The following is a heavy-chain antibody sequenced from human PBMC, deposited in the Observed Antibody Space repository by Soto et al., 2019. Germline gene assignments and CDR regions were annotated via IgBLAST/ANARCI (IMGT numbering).Heavy chain of an antibody. CDR1: GFTFSGSA. CDR2: IRSKANSYAT. V-gene: IGHV3-73*01. Sequence: GGSLRLSCAASGFTFSGSAMHWVRQASGKGLEWVGRIRSKANSYATAYAASVKGRFTISRDDSKNTAYLQMNSLKTEDTAVYYCAKDARVDGYWDFDYWGQGTLVTVSS. D-gene: IGHD5-12*01. CDR3: AKDARVDGYWDFDY. J-gene: IGHJ4*01.